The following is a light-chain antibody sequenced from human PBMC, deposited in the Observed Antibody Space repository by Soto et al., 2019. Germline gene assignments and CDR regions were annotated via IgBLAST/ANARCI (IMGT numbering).Light chain of an antibody. CDR1: SSDVGGYNH. CDR2: DVS. Sequence: QSVLTQPASVSGSPGQLITISCTGTSSDVGGYNHVSWYQHHPGKAPKLMIHDVSNRPSGVSNRFSGSKSGNTASLIISGVQAEDEADYYCSSYTSTSAEVFGTGTKLTVL. J-gene: IGLJ1*01. V-gene: IGLV2-14*03. CDR3: SSYTSTSAEV.